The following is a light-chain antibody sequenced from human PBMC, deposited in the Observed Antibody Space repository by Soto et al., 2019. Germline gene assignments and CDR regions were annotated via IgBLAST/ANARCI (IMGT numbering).Light chain of an antibody. CDR3: QQRSNWPLT. Sequence: IVLTQSPATLSFSPGERATLSCRASQNIGSYLAWYQQRPGQAPRLLIYDASQRDAGIPTRFSGSGSGTDFTLTISSLEPEDFAVYYCQQRSNWPLTFGRGSKVEIK. V-gene: IGKV3-11*01. J-gene: IGKJ4*01. CDR1: QNIGSY. CDR2: DAS.